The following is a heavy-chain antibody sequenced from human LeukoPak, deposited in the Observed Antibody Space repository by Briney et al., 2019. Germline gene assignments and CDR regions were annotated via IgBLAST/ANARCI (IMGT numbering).Heavy chain of an antibody. J-gene: IGHJ4*02. Sequence: GESLKISCKGSGYSFTSYWIGWVRQMPGKGLEWMGIIYPGDSDTRYSPSFQGQVTISADKSISTAYLQWSSLKASDTAMYYCVRPTQYYCGGDCYYFDYWGQGTLVTVSS. CDR1: GYSFTSYW. CDR3: VRPTQYYCGGDCYYFDY. D-gene: IGHD2-21*02. CDR2: IYPGDSDT. V-gene: IGHV5-51*01.